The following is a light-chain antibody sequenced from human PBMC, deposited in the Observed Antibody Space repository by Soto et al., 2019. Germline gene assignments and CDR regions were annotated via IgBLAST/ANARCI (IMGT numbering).Light chain of an antibody. Sequence: EIVLTQSPGTLSLSPGERATLSCRASQSVSSSYLAWYQQKPGQAPRLLIYGASSRATGIPDRFSGSGSGTDFTPTLIRLAPDDFAVYCCQQYGSSPPYTFGQGTKLEIK. J-gene: IGKJ2*01. V-gene: IGKV3-20*01. CDR1: QSVSSSY. CDR2: GAS. CDR3: QQYGSSPPYT.